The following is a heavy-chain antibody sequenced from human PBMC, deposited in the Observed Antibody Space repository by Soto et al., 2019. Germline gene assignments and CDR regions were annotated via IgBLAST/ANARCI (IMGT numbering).Heavy chain of an antibody. CDR3: AYHQGGFWSARYYYYGMDV. D-gene: IGHD3-3*01. V-gene: IGHV1-69*06. CDR1: GSTFSSYA. J-gene: IGHJ6*02. Sequence: SGKVSCKASGSTFSSYAIGLVRQAPGQGLEWMGGIIPIFGTANYAQKFQGRVTITADKSTSTAYMELSSLRSEDTAVYYCAYHQGGFWSARYYYYGMDVWGQGTTVTV. CDR2: IIPIFGTA.